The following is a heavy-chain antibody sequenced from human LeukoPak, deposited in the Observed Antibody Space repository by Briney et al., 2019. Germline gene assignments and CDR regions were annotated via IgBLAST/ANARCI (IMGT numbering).Heavy chain of an antibody. CDR1: GGSISSYY. J-gene: IGHJ4*02. CDR2: IYYSGST. V-gene: IGHV4-59*08. Sequence: SETLSLTCTVPGGSISSYYWSWIRQPPGKGLEWIGYIYYSGSTNYNPSLKSRVTISVDTSKNQFSLKLSSVTAADTAVYYCTRLLKYSGSYYCDYWGQGSLVTVSS. D-gene: IGHD1-26*01. CDR3: TRLLKYSGSYYCDY.